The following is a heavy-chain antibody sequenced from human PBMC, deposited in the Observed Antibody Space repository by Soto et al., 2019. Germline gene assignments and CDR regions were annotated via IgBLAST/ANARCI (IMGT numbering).Heavy chain of an antibody. CDR3: AASSGWINWFDP. CDR1: GGTFSSYA. Sequence: SVKVSCKASGGTFSSYAISWVRQAPGQGLEWMGGIIPIFGTANYAQKFQGRVTITADKSTSTAYMELSSLRSEDTAVYYCAASSGWINWFDPWGQGTLVTVSS. CDR2: IIPIFGTA. V-gene: IGHV1-69*06. D-gene: IGHD6-19*01. J-gene: IGHJ5*02.